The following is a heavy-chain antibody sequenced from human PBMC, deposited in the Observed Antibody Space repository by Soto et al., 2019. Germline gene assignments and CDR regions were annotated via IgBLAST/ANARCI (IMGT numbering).Heavy chain of an antibody. D-gene: IGHD2-15*01. V-gene: IGHV4-59*01. CDR2: IYYSGST. CDR3: ARVRYCSGGSCYSDGGVYYFDY. J-gene: IGHJ4*02. CDR1: GGSISSYY. Sequence: SETLSLTCTVSGGSISSYYWSWIRQPPGKGLEWIGYIYYSGSTNYNPSLKSRVTISVDTSKNQFSLKLSSVTAADTAVYYCARVRYCSGGSCYSDGGVYYFDYWGQGTLVTVSS.